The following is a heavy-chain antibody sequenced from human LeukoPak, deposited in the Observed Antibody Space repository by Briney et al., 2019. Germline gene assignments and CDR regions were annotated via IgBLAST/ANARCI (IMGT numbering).Heavy chain of an antibody. Sequence: GGSLRLSCAASGFAFSSYWMHWVRRAPGKGLVWVSRIKSDGITTTYADSGKGRFTISRDNAKNTLYLQMNSLRVEDTAVYYCARGVWHYDLWGSGTLVTVS. J-gene: IGHJ2*01. CDR3: ARGVWHYDL. V-gene: IGHV3-74*01. CDR1: GFAFSSYW. CDR2: IKSDGITT.